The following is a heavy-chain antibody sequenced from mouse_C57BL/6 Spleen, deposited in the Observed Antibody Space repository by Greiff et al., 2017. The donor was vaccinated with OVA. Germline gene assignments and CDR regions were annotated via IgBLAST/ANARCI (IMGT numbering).Heavy chain of an antibody. CDR2: IYPGSGST. CDR3: ASRKGLRRGYWYFDV. CDR1: GYTFTSYW. V-gene: IGHV1-55*01. Sequence: QVQLQQPGAELVKPGASVKMSCKASGYTFTSYWITWVKQRPGQGLEWTGDIYPGSGSTNYNEKFKSKATLTVDTSSSTAYMQLSSLTSEDSAVYYCASRKGLRRGYWYFDVWGTGTTVTVSS. J-gene: IGHJ1*03. D-gene: IGHD2-4*01.